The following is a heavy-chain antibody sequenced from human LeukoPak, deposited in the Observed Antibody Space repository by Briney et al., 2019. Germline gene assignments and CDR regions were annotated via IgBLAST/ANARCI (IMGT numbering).Heavy chain of an antibody. J-gene: IGHJ2*01. CDR2: IYYSGST. CDR1: GGSISSYY. CDR3: ARNTFYGFFDL. V-gene: IGHV4-59*01. Sequence: PAETLSLTCTASGGSISSYYWSWIRQPPGKGLEWMGYIYYSGSTKYNPSLKSRVTMPVDTSKNQLSLKLRSVTDADTAVYYCARNTFYGFFDLWGRGTLVTVSS. D-gene: IGHD2/OR15-2a*01.